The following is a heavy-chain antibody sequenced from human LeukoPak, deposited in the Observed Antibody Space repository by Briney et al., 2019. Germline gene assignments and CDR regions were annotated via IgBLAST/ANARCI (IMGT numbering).Heavy chain of an antibody. D-gene: IGHD3-22*01. CDR1: GGSFSGYY. CDR2: INHSGST. CDR3: ASNTDYYDSSGYYRNLDY. J-gene: IGHJ4*02. Sequence: SETLSLTCAVYGGSFSGYYWSWIRQPPGKGLEWIGEINHSGSTNYNPSLKSRVTISVDTSKNQFSLKLSSVTAADTAVYYCASNTDYYDSSGYYRNLDYWGQGTLVTVSS. V-gene: IGHV4-34*01.